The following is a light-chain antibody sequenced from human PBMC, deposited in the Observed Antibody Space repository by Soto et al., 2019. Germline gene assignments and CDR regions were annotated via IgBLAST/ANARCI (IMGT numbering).Light chain of an antibody. CDR2: AAS. J-gene: IGKJ1*01. CDR3: QQSYSTFRT. Sequence: DIEMTQSPSSLSATVGDRVTVTCRASQTISNFLNWYQQTPGKAPKLLIYAASSLQSGVPSRFSGSGSGTDFTLTISSLQPEDFATYYCQQSYSTFRTFGQGTKVDIK. CDR1: QTISNF. V-gene: IGKV1-39*01.